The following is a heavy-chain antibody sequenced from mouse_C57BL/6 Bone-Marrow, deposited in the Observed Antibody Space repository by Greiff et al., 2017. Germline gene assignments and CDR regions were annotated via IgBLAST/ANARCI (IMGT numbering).Heavy chain of an antibody. J-gene: IGHJ4*01. V-gene: IGHV1-81*01. CDR1: GYTFTSYG. Sequence: VMLVESGAELARPGASVKLSCKASGYTFTSYGISWVKQRTGQGLEWIGEIYPRSGNTYYNEKFKGKATLTADKSSSTAYMELRSLTSEDSAVYFCAREDSYAMDYWGQGTSVTVSS. CDR2: IYPRSGNT. CDR3: AREDSYAMDY.